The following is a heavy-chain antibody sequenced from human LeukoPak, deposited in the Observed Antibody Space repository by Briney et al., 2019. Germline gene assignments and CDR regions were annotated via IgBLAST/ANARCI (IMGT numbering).Heavy chain of an antibody. CDR3: ARGTAMVNSFDY. CDR2: IIPIFGTA. J-gene: IGHJ4*02. Sequence: SVKVSCKASGGTFSSYAISWVRQAPGQGLEWMGGIIPIFGTANYAQKFQGRVTITADESTSTAYMELSSPRSEDTAVYYCARGTAMVNSFDYWGQGTLVTVSS. CDR1: GGTFSSYA. V-gene: IGHV1-69*13. D-gene: IGHD5-18*01.